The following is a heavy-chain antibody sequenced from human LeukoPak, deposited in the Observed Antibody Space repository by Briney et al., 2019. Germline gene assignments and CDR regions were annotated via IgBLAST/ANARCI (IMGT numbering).Heavy chain of an antibody. CDR2: ISAYNGNT. V-gene: IGHV1-18*01. D-gene: IGHD3-9*01. Sequence: GASVKVSCKASGYTFTSYGISWVRQAPGQGLEWMGWISAYNGNTNYAQKLQGRVTMTTDTSTSTAYTELRSLRSDDAAVYYCARSPGGYYDILTGYYMVPYFDYWGQGTLVTVSS. J-gene: IGHJ4*02. CDR1: GYTFTSYG. CDR3: ARSPGGYYDILTGYYMVPYFDY.